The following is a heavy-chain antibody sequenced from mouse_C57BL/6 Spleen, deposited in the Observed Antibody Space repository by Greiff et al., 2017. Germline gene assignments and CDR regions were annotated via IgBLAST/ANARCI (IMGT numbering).Heavy chain of an antibody. D-gene: IGHD1-1*01. CDR2: IYPSDSET. CDR3: ERGGRDTYGSSSWFAY. CDR1: GYTFTSYW. Sequence: QVQLQQPGAELVRPGSSVKLSCKASGYTFTSYWMVWVKQRPGQGLEWIGNIYPSDSETHYNQKFKDKATLTVDKSSSPAYMQLSSLTSEDSAVYYCERGGRDTYGSSSWFAYWGQGTLVTVSA. V-gene: IGHV1-61*01. J-gene: IGHJ3*01.